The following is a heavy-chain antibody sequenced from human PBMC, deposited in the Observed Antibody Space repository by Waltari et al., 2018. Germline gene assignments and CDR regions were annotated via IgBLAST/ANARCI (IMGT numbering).Heavy chain of an antibody. Sequence: EVQLVESGGGFIRPGGSLRLTCEASGLPVRTTDMSWVRLAPGKGLWWVSVICGGGNTDYAGAVKGRFTISRDNSKNTLYLQMNSLRADDTAVYYCARDPGGRYYFDYWGQGSLVTVSS. D-gene: IGHD1-26*01. J-gene: IGHJ4*02. CDR1: GLPVRTTD. CDR3: ARDPGGRYYFDY. V-gene: IGHV3-53*01. CDR2: ICGGGNT.